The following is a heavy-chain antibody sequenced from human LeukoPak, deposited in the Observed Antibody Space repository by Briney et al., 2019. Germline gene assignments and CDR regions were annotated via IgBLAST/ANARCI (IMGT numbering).Heavy chain of an antibody. CDR2: VDHTGST. J-gene: IGHJ4*02. CDR3: AREGSSSSYDY. CDR1: DDSITMYY. D-gene: IGHD6-13*01. V-gene: IGHV4-59*01. Sequence: SETLSLTCTVSDDSITMYYWTWIRQPPGKGLEWIGYVDHTGSTKFNPSLNGRVSISRDTSNNFFSLRLRSVTAADTAVYFCAREGSSSSYDYWGQGTLVTVSS.